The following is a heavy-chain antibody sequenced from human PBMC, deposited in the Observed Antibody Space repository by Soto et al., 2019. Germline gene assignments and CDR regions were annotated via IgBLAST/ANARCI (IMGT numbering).Heavy chain of an antibody. J-gene: IGHJ6*02. Sequence: QVQLVESGGGVVQPGRSLRLSCAASGFTFSSYGMHWVRQAPGKGLEWVAVIWYDGSNKYYADSVKGRFTISRDNSKNTLYLQMYSLRAEDTAVYYCARAGDIVVVPAAIDYYYYGMDVWGQGTTVTVSS. CDR1: GFTFSSYG. CDR3: ARAGDIVVVPAAIDYYYYGMDV. CDR2: IWYDGSNK. D-gene: IGHD2-2*01. V-gene: IGHV3-33*01.